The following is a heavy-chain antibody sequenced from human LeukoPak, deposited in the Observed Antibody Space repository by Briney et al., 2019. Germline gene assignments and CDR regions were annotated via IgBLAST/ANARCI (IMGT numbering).Heavy chain of an antibody. CDR3: ARRPGLLWFGESWYYFDY. V-gene: IGHV4-39*01. CDR2: IYYSGST. CDR1: GGSISSSSYY. Sequence: ETLSLTCTVSGGSISSSSYYWGWIRQPPGKGLEWIGSIYYSGSTYYNPSLKSRVTISVDTSKNQFSLKLSSVTAADTAVYYCARRPGLLWFGESWYYFDYWGQGTLVTVSS. D-gene: IGHD3-10*01. J-gene: IGHJ4*02.